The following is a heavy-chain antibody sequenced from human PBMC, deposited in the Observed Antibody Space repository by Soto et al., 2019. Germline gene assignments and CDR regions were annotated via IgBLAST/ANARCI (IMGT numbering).Heavy chain of an antibody. CDR3: ARDGGRNSGGIDY. Sequence: QVQLVQSGAEVKKPASSVNVSCKASGGTFSPYSINCELQAPGQGVEWMGDLIPIFGTANDAQKFQGRVTGTEDESTSTAYMELGSLISIETAVYYGARDGGRNSGGIDYWGQGTLVTVSS. J-gene: IGHJ4*02. V-gene: IGHV1-69*01. CDR2: LIPIFGTA. CDR1: GGTFSPYS. D-gene: IGHD1-26*01.